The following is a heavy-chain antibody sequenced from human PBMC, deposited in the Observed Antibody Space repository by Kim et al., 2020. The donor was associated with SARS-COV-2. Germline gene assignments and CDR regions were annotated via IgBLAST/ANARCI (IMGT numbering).Heavy chain of an antibody. CDR3: AGHQMDSITMIVVVITRGAVDN. D-gene: IGHD3-22*01. J-gene: IGHJ3*02. Sequence: SETLSLTCTVSGGSISSSSYYWGWIRQPPGKGLEWIGSIYYSGSTYYNPSLKSRVTISVDTSKNQFSLKLSSVTAADTAVYYCAGHQMDSITMIVVVITRGAVDNWGQGTMVTVSS. CDR2: IYYSGST. V-gene: IGHV4-39*01. CDR1: GGSISSSSYY.